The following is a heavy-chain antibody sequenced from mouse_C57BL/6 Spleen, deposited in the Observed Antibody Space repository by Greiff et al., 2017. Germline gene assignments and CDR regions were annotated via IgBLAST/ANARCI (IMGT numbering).Heavy chain of an antibody. V-gene: IGHV5-4*01. J-gene: IGHJ3*01. D-gene: IGHD2-5*01. CDR3: ARAYYSNYVWFAY. CDR1: GFTFSSYA. CDR2: ISDGGSYT. Sequence: EVQRVESGGGLVKPGGSLKLSCAASGFTFSSYAMSWVRQTPEKRLEWVATISDGGSYTYYPDNVKGRFTISRDNAKNNLYLQMSHLKSEDTAMYYCARAYYSNYVWFAYGGQGTLVTVSA.